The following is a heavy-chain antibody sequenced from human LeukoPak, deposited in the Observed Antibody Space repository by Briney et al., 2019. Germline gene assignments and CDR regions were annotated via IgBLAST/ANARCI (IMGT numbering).Heavy chain of an antibody. J-gene: IGHJ4*02. V-gene: IGHV4-34*01. CDR2: INHSGST. CDR3: ARGISSSWYAGMNY. D-gene: IGHD6-13*01. CDR1: GGSFSGYY. Sequence: SETLSLTCAVYGGSFSGYYWSWIRQPPGKGLEWIGEINHSGSTNYNPSLKSRVTISVDTSKNQFSLKLSSVTAADTAVYYCARGISSSWYAGMNYWGQGTLVTVSS.